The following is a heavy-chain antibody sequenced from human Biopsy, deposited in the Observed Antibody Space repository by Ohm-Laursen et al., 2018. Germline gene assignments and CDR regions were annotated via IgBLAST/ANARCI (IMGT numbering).Heavy chain of an antibody. CDR3: GRREVVITHDAFDT. Sequence: GTLPLTCTVPGDSVTKYYWSWIRQSPGKGLEWIGDVYYSGSTNRNPSLKSRVTISLDTSESRFSLELASVTAADTAVYYCGRREVVITHDAFDTWGQGTMVTVSS. J-gene: IGHJ3*02. CDR1: GDSVTKYY. D-gene: IGHD3-22*01. CDR2: VYYSGST. V-gene: IGHV4-59*02.